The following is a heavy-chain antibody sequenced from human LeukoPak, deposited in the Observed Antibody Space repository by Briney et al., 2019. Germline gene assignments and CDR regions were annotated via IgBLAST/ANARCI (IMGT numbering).Heavy chain of an antibody. CDR1: GGSISSGGYY. J-gene: IGHJ4*02. V-gene: IGHV4-30-2*01. D-gene: IGHD5-24*01. CDR2: IYHSGST. Sequence: SETLSLTCTVSGGSISSGGYYWSWIRQPPGKGLEWIGYIYHSGSTYYNPSLKSRVTISVDRSKNQFSLKLSSVTAADTAVYYCATTDGYNSGFDYWGQGTLVTVSS. CDR3: ATTDGYNSGFDY.